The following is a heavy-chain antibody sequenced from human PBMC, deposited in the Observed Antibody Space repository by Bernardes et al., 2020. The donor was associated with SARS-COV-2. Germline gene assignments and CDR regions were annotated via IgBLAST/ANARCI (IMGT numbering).Heavy chain of an antibody. CDR1: GFTFSSYA. Sequence: GGSLRLSCAASGFTFSSYALSWVRQAPGKGLEWVSTITGSDNSTYCADSVKGRFTISRDNSKNTLYLQMNSLRAEDTALYYCAKTKGRLRYCSDISCWDYSYGMDVWGQGTTVTVSS. D-gene: IGHD2-15*01. CDR2: ITGSDNST. V-gene: IGHV3-23*01. J-gene: IGHJ6*02. CDR3: AKTKGRLRYCSDISCWDYSYGMDV.